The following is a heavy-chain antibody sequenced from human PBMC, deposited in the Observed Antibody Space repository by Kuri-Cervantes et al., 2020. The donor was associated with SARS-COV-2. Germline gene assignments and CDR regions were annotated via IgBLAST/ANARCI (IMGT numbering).Heavy chain of an antibody. Sequence: GGFLRLSFSASGFTFSSYAMHWVRQAPGKGLEWVAVISYDGSNKYYADSVKGRFTISRDNSKNTLYLQMNSLRAEDTAVYYCARDRVVEAFDIWGQGT. CDR3: ARDRVVEAFDI. J-gene: IGHJ3*02. D-gene: IGHD2-15*01. V-gene: IGHV3-30-3*01. CDR1: GFTFSSYA. CDR2: ISYDGSNK.